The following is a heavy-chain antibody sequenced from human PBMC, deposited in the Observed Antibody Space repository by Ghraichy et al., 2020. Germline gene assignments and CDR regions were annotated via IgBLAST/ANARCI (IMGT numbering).Heavy chain of an antibody. CDR1: GFTFGDYA. V-gene: IGHV3-49*04. Sequence: GGSLRLSCTASGFTFGDYAMSWVRQAPGKGLEWVGFIRSKAYGGTTEYAASVKGRFTISRDDSKSIAYLQMNSLKTEDTAVYYCTRGRGEDGYNYHLYYFDYWGQGTLVTVSS. CDR2: IRSKAYGGTT. CDR3: TRGRGEDGYNYHLYYFDY. D-gene: IGHD5-24*01. J-gene: IGHJ4*02.